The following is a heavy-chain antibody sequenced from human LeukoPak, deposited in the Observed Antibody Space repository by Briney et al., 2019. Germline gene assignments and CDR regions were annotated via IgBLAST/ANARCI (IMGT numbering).Heavy chain of an antibody. V-gene: IGHV3-23*01. CDR1: GFAFSVYA. Sequence: PGGSLRLSCAASGFAFSVYAMSWVRQAPGKGLKWVSAISASGGTTYYADSVKGRFTISRDNSKDTLYLQASSLRAEDTAVYYCAKEPREYCSSTSCPNWIDAWGQGTLVTVSS. J-gene: IGHJ5*02. D-gene: IGHD2-2*01. CDR2: ISASGGTT. CDR3: AKEPREYCSSTSCPNWIDA.